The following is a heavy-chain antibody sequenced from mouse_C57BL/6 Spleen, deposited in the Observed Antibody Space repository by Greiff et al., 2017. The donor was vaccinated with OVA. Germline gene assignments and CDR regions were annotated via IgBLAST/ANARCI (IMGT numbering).Heavy chain of an antibody. D-gene: IGHD3-2*02. Sequence: QVQLKQPGAELVKPGASVKLSCKASGYTFTSYWMHWVKQRPGQGLEWIGMIHTNSGSTNYNEKFKSKATLTVDKSSSTAYMQLSSLTSEDSAVYYCARSSSGYRYFDYWGQGTTLTVSS. V-gene: IGHV1-64*01. J-gene: IGHJ2*01. CDR3: ARSSSGYRYFDY. CDR1: GYTFTSYW. CDR2: IHTNSGST.